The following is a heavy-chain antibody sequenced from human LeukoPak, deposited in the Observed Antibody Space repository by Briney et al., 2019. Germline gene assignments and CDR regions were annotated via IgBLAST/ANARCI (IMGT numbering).Heavy chain of an antibody. CDR3: ARVTLRERTFDY. J-gene: IGHJ4*02. V-gene: IGHV4-59*12. Sequence: SETLSLTCTVSGGSTSDDYWSWIRQPPGKGLEWIGNIYYSGSANHNPSLKSRVTISRDTSKNQFSLKLSSVTAADTAVYYCARVTLRERTFDYWGQGTLVTVSS. CDR2: IYYSGSA. D-gene: IGHD5-24*01. CDR1: GGSTSDDY.